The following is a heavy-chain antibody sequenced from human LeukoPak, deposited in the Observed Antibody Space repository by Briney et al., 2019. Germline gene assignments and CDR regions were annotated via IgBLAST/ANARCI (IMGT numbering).Heavy chain of an antibody. CDR3: ASFVCSSTSCYIWSGIQH. D-gene: IGHD2-2*02. Sequence: SETLSLTCTVSGGSISSSSYYWGWIRQPPGKRLEWIGYIYHSGSTYYNPSLKSRVTISVDRSKNQFSLKLSSVTAADTAVYYCASFVCSSTSCYIWSGIQHWGQGTLVTVSS. J-gene: IGHJ1*01. CDR1: GGSISSSSYY. CDR2: IYHSGST. V-gene: IGHV4-39*07.